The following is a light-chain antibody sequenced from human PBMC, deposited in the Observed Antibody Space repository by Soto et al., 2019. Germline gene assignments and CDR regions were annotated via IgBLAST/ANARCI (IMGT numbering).Light chain of an antibody. CDR2: EVS. Sequence: QSVLTQPPSASGSPGQAVTISCTGTSSDVGGYNYVSWYQQHPGKAPKVMIYEVSKRPSGVHDRFSGSKSGNTASLTVSGLQAEDEAEYFCTSYAHSNILLIGGGTKLTVL. V-gene: IGLV2-8*01. CDR3: TSYAHSNILL. J-gene: IGLJ2*01. CDR1: SSDVGGYNY.